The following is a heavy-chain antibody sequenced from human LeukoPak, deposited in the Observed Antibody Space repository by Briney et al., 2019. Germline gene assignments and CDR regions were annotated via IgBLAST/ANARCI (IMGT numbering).Heavy chain of an antibody. J-gene: IGHJ6*02. V-gene: IGHV1-69*05. D-gene: IGHD4-11*01. Sequence: SVKVSCKASGGTFSSYAISWVRQAPGQGLEWMGGIIPIFGTANYAQKFQGRVTITTDESTSTAYMELSSLRSEDTAMYYCARGVNRPNYYYYGMDVWGQGTTVTVSS. CDR1: GGTFSSYA. CDR2: IIPIFGTA. CDR3: ARGVNRPNYYYYGMDV.